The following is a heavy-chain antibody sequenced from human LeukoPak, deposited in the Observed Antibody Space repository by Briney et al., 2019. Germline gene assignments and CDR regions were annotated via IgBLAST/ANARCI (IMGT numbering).Heavy chain of an antibody. CDR1: GFTFSDYY. D-gene: IGHD2-2*01. CDR3: ARGPATWEYQLLSQHWFDP. J-gene: IGHJ5*02. Sequence: PGGSLRVSCAASGFTFSDYYMSWIRQAPGKGLEWVSYISSSGSTIYYADSVKGRFTISRDNAKNSLYLQMNSLRAEDTAVYYCARGPATWEYQLLSQHWFDPWGQGTLVTVSS. V-gene: IGHV3-11*01. CDR2: ISSSGSTI.